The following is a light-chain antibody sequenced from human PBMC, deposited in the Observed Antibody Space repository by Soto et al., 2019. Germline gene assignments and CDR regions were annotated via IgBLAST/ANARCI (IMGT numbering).Light chain of an antibody. V-gene: IGLV1-40*01. CDR2: YNT. CDR1: SSNIGAGYD. CDR3: QSYDSSLSGVV. Sequence: QSVLTQPPSVSGAPGQRVTISCTGSSSNIGAGYDVHWYQQLPGTAPKLLIYYNTNRPSGVPDRFSGSKSGTSASLAIAGLQAADEADYYCQSYDSSLSGVVFGGGTKLTVL. J-gene: IGLJ2*01.